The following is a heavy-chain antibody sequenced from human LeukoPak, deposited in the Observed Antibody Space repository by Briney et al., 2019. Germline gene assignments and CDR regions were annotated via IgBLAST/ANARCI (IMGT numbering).Heavy chain of an antibody. CDR3: ARVGYCSGGSCESAFDI. CDR2: ISAYNGNT. CDR1: GYTFTSYG. Sequence: ASVKVSCKASGYTFTSYGISWVRQAPGQGLEWMGWISAYNGNTNYAQKLQGRVTMTTDTSTSTAYMELRSLRSDDTAVYYCARVGYCSGGSCESAFDIWGQGTMVTVSS. J-gene: IGHJ3*02. D-gene: IGHD2-15*01. V-gene: IGHV1-18*01.